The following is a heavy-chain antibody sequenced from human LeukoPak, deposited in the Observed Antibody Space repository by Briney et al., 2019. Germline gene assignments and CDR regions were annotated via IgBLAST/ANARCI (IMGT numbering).Heavy chain of an antibody. Sequence: SETLSLTCVLSGGSPTSDYWNWIRPPPGGGLGWIGYIFFIVSTKYNTSPKRRATISVDTSKTQFALKLSSVTVADTAVYYCARSLYYYGSDSFDIWGQGTMATVSS. CDR3: ARSLYYYGSDSFDI. V-gene: IGHV4-59*01. CDR1: GGSPTSDY. CDR2: IFFIVST. J-gene: IGHJ3*02. D-gene: IGHD3-10*01.